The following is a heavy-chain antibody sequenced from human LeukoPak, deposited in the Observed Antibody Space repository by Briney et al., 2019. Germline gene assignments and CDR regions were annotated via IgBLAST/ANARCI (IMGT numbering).Heavy chain of an antibody. CDR1: GGSISSYY. Sequence: SETLSLTCTVSGGSISSYYWSWIRQPPGKGLEWIGSIYYTGSTNYNPSLKSRVSMSVDTSKNQFSLNLYSVSAADTAVYYCARRFDYWGQGTLVTVSS. CDR3: ARRFDY. J-gene: IGHJ4*02. CDR2: IYYTGST. V-gene: IGHV4-59*08.